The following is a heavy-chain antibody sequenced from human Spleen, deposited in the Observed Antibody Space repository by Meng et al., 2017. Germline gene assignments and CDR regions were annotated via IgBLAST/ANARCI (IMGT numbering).Heavy chain of an antibody. CDR2: ISAYNGNT. CDR1: GYTFTSYG. D-gene: IGHD4-17*01. Sequence: ASVKVSCKASGYTFTSYGISWVRQAPGQGLEWMGWISAYNGNTNYAQKLQGRVTMTTDTSTSTAYMELRSLRSDDTAVYYCARDLTTVTTFLALDIWGQGTMVTVSS. CDR3: ARDLTTVTTFLALDI. J-gene: IGHJ3*02. V-gene: IGHV1-18*01.